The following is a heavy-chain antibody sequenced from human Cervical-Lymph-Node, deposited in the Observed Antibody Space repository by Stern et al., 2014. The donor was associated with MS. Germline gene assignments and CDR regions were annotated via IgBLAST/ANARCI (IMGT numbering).Heavy chain of an antibody. CDR2: INPGDGVT. V-gene: IGHV1-3*01. D-gene: IGHD1-7*01. Sequence: QMQLVQSGAEVRKPGASVKVSCKTSGYSFTKLAIHWVRQAPGQGLERVGWINPGDGVTKYAQNFQGRVTFTYDTSATTAYLELSSLKSEDTAVYYCARGGWNYFFDYWGQGTLVTVSS. J-gene: IGHJ4*02. CDR3: ARGGWNYFFDY. CDR1: GYSFTKLA.